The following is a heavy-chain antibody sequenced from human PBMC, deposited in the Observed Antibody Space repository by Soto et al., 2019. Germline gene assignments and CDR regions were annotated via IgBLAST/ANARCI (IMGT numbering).Heavy chain of an antibody. CDR1: GGSVSSGSYH. Sequence: PSETLSLTCTVSGGSVSSGSYHWNWIRQSPGKGLEWIGYILYSGSTNYNPSLESRVTMSIDTSKNPFSLKLSSVTAEDTAVYYCARDPPGALLTTCFDAWGQGTLVTVSS. CDR3: ARDPPGALLTTCFDA. J-gene: IGHJ5*02. D-gene: IGHD1-26*01. CDR2: ILYSGST. V-gene: IGHV4-61*01.